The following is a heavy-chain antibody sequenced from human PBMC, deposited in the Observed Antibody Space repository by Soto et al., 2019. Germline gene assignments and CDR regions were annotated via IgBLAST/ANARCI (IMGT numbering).Heavy chain of an antibody. CDR2: IYYSGST. V-gene: IGHV4-39*02. J-gene: IGHJ4*02. Sequence: SETLSLTCTVSGGSISSSSYYWGWIRQPPGKGLEWIGSIYYSGSTYYNPSLKSRVTISVDTSKKTLYLQMNSLRPEDTALYYCAKDEYYYSRSGYYIFDSWGQGTLVTVSS. CDR3: AKDEYYYSRSGYYIFDS. CDR1: GGSISSSSYY. D-gene: IGHD3-22*01.